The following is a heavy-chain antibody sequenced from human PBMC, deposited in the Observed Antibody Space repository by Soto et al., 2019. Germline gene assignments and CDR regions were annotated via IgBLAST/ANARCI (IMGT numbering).Heavy chain of an antibody. CDR3: ARDIWSGNYKWFDS. V-gene: IGHV3-30*03. Sequence: VGSLRLSCAASTLTVSLYGIQWVRQAPGKGLDWVAFISNDGGTQYYADSVKGRFSISRDNSMNTVDLHMNSLRAEDTAIYYCARDIWSGNYKWFDSWGQGTLVTVSS. CDR2: ISNDGGTQ. CDR1: TLTVSLYG. D-gene: IGHD3-3*01. J-gene: IGHJ5*01.